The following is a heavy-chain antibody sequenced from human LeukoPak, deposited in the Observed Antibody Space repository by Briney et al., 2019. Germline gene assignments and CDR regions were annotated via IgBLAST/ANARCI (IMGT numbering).Heavy chain of an antibody. Sequence: QPGRSLRLSCAASGFTFSSYGMHWVRQAPGKGLEWVAVMSYDGTNKYYADSVKGRFTISRDNSKNTLYLQMNSLRAEDTAVYYCAKDVERLDYLDYWGQGTLVTVSS. CDR3: AKDVERLDYLDY. V-gene: IGHV3-30*18. J-gene: IGHJ4*02. CDR2: MSYDGTNK. CDR1: GFTFSSYG. D-gene: IGHD6-25*01.